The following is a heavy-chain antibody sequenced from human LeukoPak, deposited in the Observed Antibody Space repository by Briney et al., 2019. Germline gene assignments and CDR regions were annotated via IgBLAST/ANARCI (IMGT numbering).Heavy chain of an antibody. CDR3: ARAIEWVPYYFDC. CDR2: INPNSGGT. J-gene: IGHJ4*02. D-gene: IGHD5-12*01. Sequence: GASVKVSCKASGYTFTGYYMHWVRQAPAQGLEWMGCINPNSGGTNYAQKFHGRVTMTRDTSINTAYMELSRLRSDDTAVYYCARAIEWVPYYFDCRGQGALVTVSS. V-gene: IGHV1-2*02. CDR1: GYTFTGYY.